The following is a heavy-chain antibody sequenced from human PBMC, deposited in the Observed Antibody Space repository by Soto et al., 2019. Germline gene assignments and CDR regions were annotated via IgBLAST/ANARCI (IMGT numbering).Heavy chain of an antibody. J-gene: IGHJ6*01. Sequence: ASVKVSCKASGYTFTGYYMHWVRQAAGQGLEWMGWINPNSGGTNYAQKFQGRVTMTRDTSISTAYMELSRLRSDDMAVYYCAREAGRPDYYDSSGYYNFYGMEVWGQGTTVIVSS. D-gene: IGHD3-22*01. V-gene: IGHV1-2*02. CDR1: GYTFTGYY. CDR2: INPNSGGT. CDR3: AREAGRPDYYDSSGYYNFYGMEV.